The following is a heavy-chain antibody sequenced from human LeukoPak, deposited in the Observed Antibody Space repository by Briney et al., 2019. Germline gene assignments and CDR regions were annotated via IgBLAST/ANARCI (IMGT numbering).Heavy chain of an antibody. CDR2: IGANNGNT. V-gene: IGHV1-18*01. J-gene: IGHJ5*02. CDR3: ARGLTWSGSVYAFDP. D-gene: IGHD3-3*01. Sequence: VSVKVSCKASGYTFTNYGISWVRQAPGQGLEWMGWIGANNGNTNYAQKLQGRVTMTTDTSTSAAYMELRSLRSDDTAVYYCARGLTWSGSVYAFDPWGQGTLVTVSS. CDR1: GYTFTNYG.